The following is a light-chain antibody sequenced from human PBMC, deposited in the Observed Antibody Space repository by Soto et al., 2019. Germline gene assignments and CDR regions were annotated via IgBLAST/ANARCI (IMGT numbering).Light chain of an antibody. Sequence: QSVLTQPASVSGSPGQSVTISCPGTSSDFGSYKFVSWYQHHPGTVPKVIIYEPSKRPSGVSDRFSGSKSGNTASLTISGLQAEDEADYYCFSFTSTNTHGFGSGTKVTVL. J-gene: IGLJ1*01. CDR3: FSFTSTNTHG. CDR1: SSDFGSYKF. V-gene: IGLV2-23*01. CDR2: EPS.